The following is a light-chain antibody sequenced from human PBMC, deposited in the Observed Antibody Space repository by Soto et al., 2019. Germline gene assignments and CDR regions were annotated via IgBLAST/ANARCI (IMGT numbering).Light chain of an antibody. Sequence: QSALTQPRSVSGSPGQSVTISCTGTSSDVGRYDYVSWYQQYPGEAPKLIIYDVTERPSGVPDRFSGSKSGNTASLTISGLRAEDEAAYSCCSCAGSYSYVFGSGTKVTVL. J-gene: IGLJ1*01. CDR1: SSDVGRYDY. CDR2: DVT. V-gene: IGLV2-11*01. CDR3: CSCAGSYSYV.